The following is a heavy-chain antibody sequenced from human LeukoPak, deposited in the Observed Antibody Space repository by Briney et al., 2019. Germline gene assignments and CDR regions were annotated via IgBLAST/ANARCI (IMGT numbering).Heavy chain of an antibody. V-gene: IGHV3-23*01. D-gene: IGHD2-8*01. CDR1: GFTFSSYA. CDR2: ISGSGDNT. CDR3: AKSWSISRYCPIGLCHDFAY. Sequence: PGGSLRLSCAASGFTFSSYAMSWVRQAPEKGLEWVAGISGSGDNTNYADSVKGRFTISRDNSKNSLYLQMNSLRTEDTAVYYCAKSWSISRYCPIGLCHDFAYWGQGTLVTVSS. J-gene: IGHJ4*02.